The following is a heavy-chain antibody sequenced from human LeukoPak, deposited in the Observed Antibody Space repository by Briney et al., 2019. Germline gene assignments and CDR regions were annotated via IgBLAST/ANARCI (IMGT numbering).Heavy chain of an antibody. CDR3: AQDFFRNLRYFDWCYFDY. CDR1: GFTFSSYG. CDR2: ISYDGSNK. D-gene: IGHD3-9*01. Sequence: GGSLRLSCAASGFTFSSYGMHWVRQAPRKGLEWVAVISYDGSNKYYADSVKGRFTISRDNSKNTLYLQMNSLRAEDPAVYYCAQDFFRNLRYFDWCYFDYWGQGTLVTVSS. V-gene: IGHV3-30*18. J-gene: IGHJ4*02.